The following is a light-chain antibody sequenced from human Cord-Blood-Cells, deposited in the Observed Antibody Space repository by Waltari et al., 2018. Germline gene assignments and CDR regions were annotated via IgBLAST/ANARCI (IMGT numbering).Light chain of an antibody. V-gene: IGKV1-5*02. CDR3: QQYNSYSWT. CDR1: QSISSW. J-gene: IGKJ1*01. CDR2: DAS. Sequence: DIQMTQSPPTLSASVGDRVTIIYRASQSISSWLACYQQKPGKAPKLLIYDASSLESGVPSRFTGSGSGTEFTLTISSLQPDDFATYYCQQYNSYSWTFDQGTKVEIK.